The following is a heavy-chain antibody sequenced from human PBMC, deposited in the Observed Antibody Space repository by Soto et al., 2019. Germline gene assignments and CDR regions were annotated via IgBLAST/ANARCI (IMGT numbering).Heavy chain of an antibody. J-gene: IGHJ4*02. V-gene: IGHV3-23*01. CDR2: IGSSGATT. Sequence: EVQLLESGGGLVQPGGSLRLSCAASGFTFSRSGMSWARQAPGKGLEWVSSIGSSGATTYYADSVKGRFTISRDNSRNTLYLQMNSLRAEDTALYYCADVEAIRYWGQGTLVTVSS. CDR1: GFTFSRSG. CDR3: ADVEAIRY. D-gene: IGHD1-26*01.